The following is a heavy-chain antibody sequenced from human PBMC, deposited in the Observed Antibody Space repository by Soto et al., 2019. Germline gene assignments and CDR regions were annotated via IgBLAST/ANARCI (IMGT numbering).Heavy chain of an antibody. V-gene: IGHV4-4*02. D-gene: IGHD2-15*01. Sequence: QVQLQESGPGLVKPSGTLSLTCAVSSGSISSSNWWSWVRQPPGKGLEWIGEIYHSGSTNYNPSLNSRVTISVDKSKNQFSLNLSSVTAADTAVYYCARFTVVVVAGGYFDYWGQGTLVTVSS. CDR2: IYHSGST. CDR1: SGSISSSNW. CDR3: ARFTVVVVAGGYFDY. J-gene: IGHJ4*02.